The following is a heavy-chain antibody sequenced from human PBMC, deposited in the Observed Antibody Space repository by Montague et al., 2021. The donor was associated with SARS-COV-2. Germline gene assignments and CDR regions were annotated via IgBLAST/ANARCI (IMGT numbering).Heavy chain of an antibody. CDR3: ARDPLRYFDWLGWWYYYGRDV. Sequence: IYYSGSTYYNTSLKSRVTISVDPSNNQFSLKLSSVTAAYTAVYYCARDPLRYFDWLGWWYYYGRDVWGQGTTVTVSS. J-gene: IGHJ6*02. V-gene: IGHV4-30-4*01. D-gene: IGHD3-9*01. CDR2: IYYSGST.